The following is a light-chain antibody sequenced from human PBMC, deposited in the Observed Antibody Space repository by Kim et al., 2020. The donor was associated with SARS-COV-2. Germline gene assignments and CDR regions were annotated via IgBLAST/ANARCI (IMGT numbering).Light chain of an antibody. CDR3: QKYDSGPYT. CDR1: RSIDNY. V-gene: IGKV1-27*01. Sequence: SASVGDSVTITCRASRSIDNYLAWYQEKPGKVPKLLLFGASTLQPGVPSRFSGPGSETDFTLTINPLQPEDVATYYCQKYDSGPYTFGQGTKLEI. J-gene: IGKJ2*01. CDR2: GAS.